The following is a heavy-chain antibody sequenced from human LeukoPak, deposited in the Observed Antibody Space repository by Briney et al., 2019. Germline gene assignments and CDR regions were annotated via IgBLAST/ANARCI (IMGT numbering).Heavy chain of an antibody. CDR2: ISYDGSKK. CDR1: GFTFSSYG. CDR3: AKDAEADSSGSYGYYYGMDV. D-gene: IGHD1-26*01. J-gene: IGHJ6*02. Sequence: GALRLSCAASGFTFSSYGMHWVRQAPGKGLEGVAVISYDGSKKYYADSVKGRFTISRDNSKNTLYLQMNSLRAEDTAVYYCAKDAEADSSGSYGYYYGMDVWGQGTTVTVSS. V-gene: IGHV3-30*18.